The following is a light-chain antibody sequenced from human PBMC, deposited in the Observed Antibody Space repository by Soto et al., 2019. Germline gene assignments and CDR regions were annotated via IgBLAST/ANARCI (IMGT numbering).Light chain of an antibody. CDR2: GAS. J-gene: IGKJ1*01. CDR1: QSVSSY. Sequence: EIVLTQSPATLSLSPGERATLSCRASQSVSSYLAWYQQKPGQAPRLLIYGASTRATGIPARFSGSGSGTEFPLTISSLQSEDFAVYYCQQYHNWPPVTFGQGTKVEIK. CDR3: QQYHNWPPVT. V-gene: IGKV3-15*01.